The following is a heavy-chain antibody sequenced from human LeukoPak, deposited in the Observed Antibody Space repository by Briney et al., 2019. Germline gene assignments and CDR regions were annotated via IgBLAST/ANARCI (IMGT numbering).Heavy chain of an antibody. CDR1: GGSISSYY. CDR3: ARAGRDGYNEFDY. D-gene: IGHD5-24*01. Sequence: SETLSLTCTVSGGSISSYYWSWIRQPPGKGLGWIGYIYYSGSTNYNPSLKSRVTISVDTSKNQFSLKLSSVTAADTAVYYCARAGRDGYNEFDYWGQGTLVTVSS. CDR2: IYYSGST. J-gene: IGHJ4*02. V-gene: IGHV4-59*01.